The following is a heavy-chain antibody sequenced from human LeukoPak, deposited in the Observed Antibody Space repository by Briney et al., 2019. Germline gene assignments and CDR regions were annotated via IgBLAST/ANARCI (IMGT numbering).Heavy chain of an antibody. CDR3: ARGSYGILDY. V-gene: IGHV4-59*01. CDR2: IYYSGST. D-gene: IGHD5-18*01. CDR1: GGSISSYY. Sequence: PSETLSLTCTVSGGSISSYYWSWIRQPPGKGLEWMGYIYYSGSTNYNPSLKSRVTISVETSKNQFSLKLSSVTSADTAVYYCARGSYGILDYWGQGTLVTVSS. J-gene: IGHJ4*02.